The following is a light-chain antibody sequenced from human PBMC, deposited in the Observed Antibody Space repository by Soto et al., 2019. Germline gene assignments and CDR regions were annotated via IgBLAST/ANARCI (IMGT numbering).Light chain of an antibody. J-gene: IGLJ2*01. Sequence: QSALTQPASVSGSPGQSITISCTGTSSDVGGYNYVSWYQQHPGKAPKLMIYDVSNRPSGVSNRFSRSKSGNTASLTISGLQAEDEADYYCSSYTRSSTTVVFGGGTKLTVL. CDR1: SSDVGGYNY. V-gene: IGLV2-14*01. CDR2: DVS. CDR3: SSYTRSSTTVV.